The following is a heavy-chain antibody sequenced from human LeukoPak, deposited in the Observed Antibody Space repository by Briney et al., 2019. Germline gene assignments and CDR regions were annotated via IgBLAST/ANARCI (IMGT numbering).Heavy chain of an antibody. CDR3: ARGLWCIGATQKHCIAVTRAHNWFDP. V-gene: IGHV4-39*07. Sequence: PSETLSLTCTVSGGSISSSSYYWGWIRQPPGKGLEWIGGLYYSGSTYYNPSLKSRVTISVDTSKNQFSLKLSSVAAADTAVYYCARGLWCIGATQKHCIAVTRAHNWFDPWGQGTLVTVSS. J-gene: IGHJ5*02. D-gene: IGHD5-12*01. CDR1: GGSISSSSYY. CDR2: LYYSGST.